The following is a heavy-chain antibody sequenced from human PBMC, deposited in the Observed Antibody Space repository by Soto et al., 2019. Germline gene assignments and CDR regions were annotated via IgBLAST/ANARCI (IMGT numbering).Heavy chain of an antibody. V-gene: IGHV4-39*01. D-gene: IGHD3-10*01. Sequence: SETLSLTCAVSGGSVSSSSDHLGWIRQPPGKGLEWIGSISNTGSTYYGPSLKSRVTISVDTPKNQVSLRLSSVTAADTAVYYCARLSASGSGGFDAWGQGTEVTVSS. CDR3: ARLSASGSGGFDA. CDR2: ISNTGST. CDR1: GGSVSSSSDH. J-gene: IGHJ3*01.